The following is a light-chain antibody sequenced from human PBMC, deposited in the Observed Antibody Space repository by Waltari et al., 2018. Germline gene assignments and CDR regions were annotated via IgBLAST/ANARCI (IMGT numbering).Light chain of an antibody. CDR3: QQSYSTPKYT. J-gene: IGKJ2*01. CDR1: QNINNC. Sequence: DIQMTQSPSSLSASPGDRITITCRASQNINNCFNWYRQKPGEPPKLLIYAASSLQSGVPSRFTGSGSETDFTLTISNLQPEDVGSYYCQQSYSTPKYTFGQGTKLEIK. V-gene: IGKV1-39*01. CDR2: AAS.